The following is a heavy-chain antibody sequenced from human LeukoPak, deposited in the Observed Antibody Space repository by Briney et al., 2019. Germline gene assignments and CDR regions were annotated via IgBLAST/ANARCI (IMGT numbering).Heavy chain of an antibody. CDR2: IYYSGST. CDR3: SSGYYWTFDY. Sequence: SETLSLTCSVSGGSMSSYYWSWIGAPPGKGLECIGYIYYSGSTNHNPSLKSRVTISVDPSKNQFSLKLSSVTAADTAVYYCSSGYYWTFDYWGQGTLVTVSS. D-gene: IGHD3-22*01. V-gene: IGHV4-59*01. CDR1: GGSMSSYY. J-gene: IGHJ4*02.